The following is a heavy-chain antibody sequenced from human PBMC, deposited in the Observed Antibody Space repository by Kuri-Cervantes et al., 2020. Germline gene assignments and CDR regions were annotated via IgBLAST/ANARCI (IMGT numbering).Heavy chain of an antibody. V-gene: IGHV3-30*03. CDR1: GSTFSSYG. CDR2: ISYDGSNK. J-gene: IGHJ4*02. Sequence: GGSLRLSCAASGSTFSSYGMHWVRQAPGKGLEWVAVISYDGSNKYYADSVKGRFTISRDNSKNTLYLQMNSLRAEDTAVYYCARDLGATMRVMGYWGQGTLVTVSS. D-gene: IGHD1-26*01. CDR3: ARDLGATMRVMGY.